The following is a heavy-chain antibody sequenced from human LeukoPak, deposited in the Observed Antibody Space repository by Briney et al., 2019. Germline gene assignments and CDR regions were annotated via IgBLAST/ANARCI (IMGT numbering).Heavy chain of an antibody. V-gene: IGHV4-34*01. J-gene: IGHJ4*02. CDR1: GGSFSDYY. CDR2: ISPSGST. Sequence: PSETLSLTCAVYGGSFSDYYWSWIRQPPGKGLEWIGEISPSGSTYYNPSLKSRVTISVDTSKNHFSLRLTSVTAADSAVYYCARGAPPDSWGQGTLVTVSS. CDR3: ARGAPPDS.